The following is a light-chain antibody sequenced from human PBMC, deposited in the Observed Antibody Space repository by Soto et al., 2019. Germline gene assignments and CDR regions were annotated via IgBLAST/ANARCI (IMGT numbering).Light chain of an antibody. CDR2: RNN. V-gene: IGLV1-47*01. J-gene: IGLJ2*01. Sequence: QPVLTQPPSASGTPGQRVTISCSGTSSSIESNYVYWYQQLPGTAPRLLIYRNNQRPSGVPDRFSGSKSGTSASLAISALRSEDEADCYCTVWDDSLRGRLFGGGTKVTVL. CDR1: SSSIESNY. CDR3: TVWDDSLRGRL.